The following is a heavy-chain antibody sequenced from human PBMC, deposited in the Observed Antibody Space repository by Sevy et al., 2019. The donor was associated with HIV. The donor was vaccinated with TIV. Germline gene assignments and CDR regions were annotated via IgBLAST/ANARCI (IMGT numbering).Heavy chain of an antibody. CDR3: ARMSGYDSYYGMDV. J-gene: IGHJ6*02. CDR2: ISAYNGNT. Sequence: ASVKVSCKASGYTFTSYGISWVRQAPGQGLEWMGWISAYNGNTNYAQTLQGRVTMTTDTSTSTAYMELRSLRSDDTAVYYCARMSGYDSYYGMDVWGQGTTVTVSS. V-gene: IGHV1-18*01. CDR1: GYTFTSYG. D-gene: IGHD5-12*01.